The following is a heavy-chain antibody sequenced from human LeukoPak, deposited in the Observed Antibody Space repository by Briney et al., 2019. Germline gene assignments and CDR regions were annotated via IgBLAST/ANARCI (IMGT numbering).Heavy chain of an antibody. J-gene: IGHJ4*02. V-gene: IGHV4-31*03. CDR1: GGSISSGGYY. CDR3: ARVGRYDYFDY. Sequence: SETLSLTCTVSGGSISSGGYYWSWLRQHPGRGLEWIGYIYYSGSTYYNPSLRSRVTISVDTSKNQFSLKLSSVTAADTAVYYCARVGRYDYFDYWGQGTLVTVSS. D-gene: IGHD2-2*01. CDR2: IYYSGST.